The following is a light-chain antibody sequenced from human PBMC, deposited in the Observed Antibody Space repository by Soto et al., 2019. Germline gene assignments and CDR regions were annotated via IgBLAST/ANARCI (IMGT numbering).Light chain of an antibody. CDR2: GAS. Sequence: IVLTQSPGTLSLSPGESATLSCRASQSVSSSYLAWYQQRPGQAPRLLIFGASYRANGIPDRFSGSGSGTDFTLTISRLEPEDFAVYYCQHYSSSPPEFTFGPGTKVHSK. CDR3: QHYSSSPPEFT. CDR1: QSVSSSY. V-gene: IGKV3-20*01. J-gene: IGKJ3*01.